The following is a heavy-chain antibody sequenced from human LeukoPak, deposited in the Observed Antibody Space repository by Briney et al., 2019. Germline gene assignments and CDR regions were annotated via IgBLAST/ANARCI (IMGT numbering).Heavy chain of an antibody. Sequence: GGSLRLSCAASGFTFSNYAMNWVRQAPGKGLEWVSAISGSGDRTYYVDSVKGRFTISRDNSKNTLYLQMNSLRAEDTAVYYCAKDRSYFDFWGQGTLVTVSS. V-gene: IGHV3-23*01. J-gene: IGHJ4*02. CDR2: ISGSGDRT. CDR1: GFTFSNYA. CDR3: AKDRSYFDF.